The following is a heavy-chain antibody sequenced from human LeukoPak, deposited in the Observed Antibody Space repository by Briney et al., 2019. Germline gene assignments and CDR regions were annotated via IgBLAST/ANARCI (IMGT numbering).Heavy chain of an antibody. CDR1: GFTFSSSW. J-gene: IGHJ3*02. V-gene: IGHV3-7*01. CDR2: IKEDGTAK. CDR3: TRDSGYNAFDI. D-gene: IGHD5-12*01. Sequence: GGSLRLFCAASGFTFSSSWMAWVRQAPGKGLEWVGNIKEDGTAKNYVVSVRGRFTISRDNAKNSLYLQMNSLRGEDTAVYYCTRDSGYNAFDIWGQGTMVTVSS.